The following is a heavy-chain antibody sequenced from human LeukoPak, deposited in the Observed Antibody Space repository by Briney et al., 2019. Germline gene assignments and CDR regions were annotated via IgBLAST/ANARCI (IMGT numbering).Heavy chain of an antibody. V-gene: IGHV3-7*01. Sequence: GGSLRLSCAASGFTFSSYWMSWVRQAPGKGLERVANIKQDGSEKYYVDSVKGRFTISRDNAKNSLYLQMNSLRAEDTAVYYCARQYSSSSYGMDVWGQGTTVTVSS. CDR3: ARQYSSSSYGMDV. J-gene: IGHJ6*02. CDR2: IKQDGSEK. CDR1: GFTFSSYW. D-gene: IGHD6-6*01.